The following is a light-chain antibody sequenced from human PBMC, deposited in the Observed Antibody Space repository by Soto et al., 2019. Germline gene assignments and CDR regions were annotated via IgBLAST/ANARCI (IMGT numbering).Light chain of an antibody. CDR1: QGISNY. V-gene: IGKV1-27*01. CDR2: AAS. CDR3: QKYNSAPRT. J-gene: IGKJ1*01. Sequence: DIQMTQSPSSLSASVGDRVTITCRASQGISNYLAWYQQKPGKVPKLLIYAASTLQSGVPSRFSGSGSGTDFTLPISSLQPEDVATYYCQKYNSAPRTFGPGTKVEIK.